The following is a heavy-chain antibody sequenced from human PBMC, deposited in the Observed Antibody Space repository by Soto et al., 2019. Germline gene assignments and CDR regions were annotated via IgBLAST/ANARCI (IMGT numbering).Heavy chain of an antibody. CDR1: GYAFTSYA. D-gene: IGHD3-3*01. CDR2: INAGNGNT. J-gene: IGHJ6*02. CDR3: ARDLSVDYDFWSGYPRHYYYYGMAV. V-gene: IGHV1-3*01. Sequence: GSVKVSFKTSGYAFTSYAMHLVRQAPGQSLEWIGWINAGNGNTKYSEKFQGRVTITRDTSASTAYMELSSLRSEDTAVYYCARDLSVDYDFWSGYPRHYYYYGMAVWGQGTTVTVSS.